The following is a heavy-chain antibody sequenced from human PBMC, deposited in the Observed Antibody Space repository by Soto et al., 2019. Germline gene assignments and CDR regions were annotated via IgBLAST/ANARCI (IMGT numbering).Heavy chain of an antibody. D-gene: IGHD6-13*01. CDR1: GGSISSSSYY. CDR3: ASQGYSSSPPRVDWFDP. J-gene: IGHJ5*02. V-gene: IGHV4-39*01. Sequence: SETLFLTCTVSGGSISSSSYYWGWIRQPPGKGLEWIGSIYYSGSTYYNPSLKSRVTISVDTSKNQFSLKLSSVTAADTAVYYCASQGYSSSPPRVDWFDPWGQGTLVTVSS. CDR2: IYYSGST.